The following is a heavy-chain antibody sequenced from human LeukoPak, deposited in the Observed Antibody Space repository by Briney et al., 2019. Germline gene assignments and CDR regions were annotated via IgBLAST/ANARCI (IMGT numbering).Heavy chain of an antibody. Sequence: ASVKVSCKASGYTFTSYDINWVRQATGQGLEWMGWMNPNSGNTGYAQKFQGRVTMTRNTSIGTAYMELSSLRSEDTAVYYCARAVGYYYDSSGYYYARWFDPWGQGTLVTVSS. D-gene: IGHD3-22*01. J-gene: IGHJ5*02. CDR2: MNPNSGNT. CDR1: GYTFTSYD. CDR3: ARAVGYYYDSSGYYYARWFDP. V-gene: IGHV1-8*01.